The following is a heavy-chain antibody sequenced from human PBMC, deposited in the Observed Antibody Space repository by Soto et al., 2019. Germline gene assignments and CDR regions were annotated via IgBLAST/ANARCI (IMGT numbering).Heavy chain of an antibody. D-gene: IGHD6-13*01. CDR2: IYYSGST. J-gene: IGHJ6*02. V-gene: IGHV4-59*01. CDR1: GGSISSYY. Sequence: KPSETLSLTCTVSGGSISSYYWSWIRQPPGKGLEWIGYIYYSGSTNYNPSLKSRVTISVDTSKNQFSLKLSSVTAADTAVYYCARLPGIAAAGPRGYYYYYYGMDVWGQGTTVTVSS. CDR3: ARLPGIAAAGPRGYYYYYYGMDV.